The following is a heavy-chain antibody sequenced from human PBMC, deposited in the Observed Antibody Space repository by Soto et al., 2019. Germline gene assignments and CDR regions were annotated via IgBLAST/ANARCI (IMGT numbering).Heavy chain of an antibody. CDR2: INPSGGST. V-gene: IGHV1-46*01. J-gene: IGHJ4*02. CDR1: GYTFTSYY. D-gene: IGHD6-13*01. Sequence: QVQLVQSGAEVKKPGASVKVSCKASGYTFTSYYMHWVRQAPGQGLEWLGIINPSGGSTSYAQKFQGRVTMTRDTSTSTVYMELSSLRSEDTAVYYCARKAAAGYFDYWGQGTLVTVSS. CDR3: ARKAAAGYFDY.